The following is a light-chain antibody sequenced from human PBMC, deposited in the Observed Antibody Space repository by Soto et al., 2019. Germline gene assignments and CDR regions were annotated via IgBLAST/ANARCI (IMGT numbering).Light chain of an antibody. J-gene: IGKJ1*01. CDR1: QSVSSN. CDR2: GAS. V-gene: IGKV3-15*01. CDR3: QQYGSSLST. Sequence: EIVMTQSPATLSVSPGERATLSGRASQSVSSNLAWYQQKPGQAPRLLIYGASTRATGIPARFSGSGSGTDFTLTISGLEPEDFAVYYCQQYGSSLSTFGQGTKVDIK.